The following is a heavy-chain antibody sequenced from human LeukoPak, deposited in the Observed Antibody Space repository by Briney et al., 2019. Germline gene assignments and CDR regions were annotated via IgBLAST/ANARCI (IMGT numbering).Heavy chain of an antibody. D-gene: IGHD3-22*01. CDR1: GFTFSNSA. CDR3: AKDRDDSSGFYHDY. CDR2: ISGSGGSI. J-gene: IGHJ4*02. Sequence: GGSLRLSCSGSGFTFSNSAMSWVRQAPGKGLAWVSSISGSGGSIYYADSVKGRFTISRDNFKNILYLQMNSLRAEDTAVYYCAKDRDDSSGFYHDYWGQGTLLTVSS. V-gene: IGHV3-23*01.